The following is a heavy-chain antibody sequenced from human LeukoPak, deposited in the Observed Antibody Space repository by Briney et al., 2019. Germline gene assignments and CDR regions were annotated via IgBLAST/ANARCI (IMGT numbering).Heavy chain of an antibody. CDR1: GYSISSGYY. Sequence: SETLSLTCTVSGYSISSGYYWGWIRQPPGKGLEWIGSNYHSGSTYYNPSPKSRVTISVDTSKNQFSLKLSSVTAADTAVYYCARYRYSSSSNRWFDPWGQGTLVTVSS. V-gene: IGHV4-38-2*02. CDR2: NYHSGST. J-gene: IGHJ5*02. D-gene: IGHD6-6*01. CDR3: ARYRYSSSSNRWFDP.